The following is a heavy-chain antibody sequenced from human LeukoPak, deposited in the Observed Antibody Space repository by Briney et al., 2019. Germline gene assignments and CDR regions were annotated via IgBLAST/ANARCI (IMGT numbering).Heavy chain of an antibody. CDR2: TYYRSKWYN. CDR1: GDXVSSNSAA. CDR3: ARDLCSSSSCPNNWIDP. V-gene: IGHV6-1*01. D-gene: IGHD2-2*01. J-gene: IGHJ5*02. Sequence: SQTLSLTCAISGDXVSSNSAAWNWIRQSPSRGLEWLGRTYYRSKWYNDYEISVKSRITINPDTSKNQFSLQLNSVTPEDTAVYYCARDLCSSSSCPNNWIDPWGQGTLVTVSS.